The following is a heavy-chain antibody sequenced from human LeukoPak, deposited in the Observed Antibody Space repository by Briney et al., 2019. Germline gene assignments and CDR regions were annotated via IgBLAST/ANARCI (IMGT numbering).Heavy chain of an antibody. CDR3: ARDSPGIAAAAPGNNWFDP. Sequence: GASVKVSCKASGGTFSSYAISWVRQAPGQGLEWMGGIIPIFGTANYAQKFQGRVTITADESTSTAYMELSSLRSDDTAVYYCARDSPGIAAAAPGNNWFDPWGQGTLVTVSS. D-gene: IGHD6-13*01. J-gene: IGHJ5*02. CDR1: GGTFSSYA. V-gene: IGHV1-69*13. CDR2: IIPIFGTA.